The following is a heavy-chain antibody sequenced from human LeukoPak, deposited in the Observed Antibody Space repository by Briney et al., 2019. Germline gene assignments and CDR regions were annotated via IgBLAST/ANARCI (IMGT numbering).Heavy chain of an antibody. CDR1: GYTFTSYC. CDR2: INPSGGST. V-gene: IGHV1-46*01. CDR3: ARDLGSGYSNYFDY. J-gene: IGHJ4*02. Sequence: ASVTVSFTASGYTFTSYCMHWVRQAPGQGLEWMGIINPSGGSTSYAQKFQGRVTMTRDTSTSTVYMELSSLRSEDTAVYYCARDLGSGYSNYFDYWGQGTLVTVSS. D-gene: IGHD3-22*01.